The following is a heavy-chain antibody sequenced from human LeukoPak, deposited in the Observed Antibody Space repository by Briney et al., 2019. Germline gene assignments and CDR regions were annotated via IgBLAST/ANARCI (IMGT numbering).Heavy chain of an antibody. CDR2: ISGSGGST. CDR1: GFTFSSYA. Sequence: GGSLRLSCAASGFTFSSYAMSWVRQAPGKGLEWVSAISGSGGSTYYADSVKGRFTISRDNSKNTLYLQMNSLRAEDTAVYYCAKDPIKWGSYRYFDYWGQGTLVTVSS. D-gene: IGHD3-16*02. V-gene: IGHV3-23*01. J-gene: IGHJ4*02. CDR3: AKDPIKWGSYRYFDY.